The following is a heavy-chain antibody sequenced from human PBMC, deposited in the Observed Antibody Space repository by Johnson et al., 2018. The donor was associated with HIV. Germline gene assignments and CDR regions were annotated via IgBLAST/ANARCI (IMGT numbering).Heavy chain of an antibody. CDR3: AKVVTSSSSWQDDAFDI. V-gene: IGHV3-11*04. CDR2: ISSSGGTI. CDR1: EFISSDYY. D-gene: IGHD6-13*01. J-gene: IGHJ3*02. Sequence: QVQLVESGGGVVRPGGSLRPSCGASEFISSDYYISWVRQAPEKGLEWISYISSSGGTIFYADAVKGRSTISRDNSKNTLYLEMNSLRVEDTAVYYCAKVVTSSSSWQDDAFDIWGQGTVVTVSS.